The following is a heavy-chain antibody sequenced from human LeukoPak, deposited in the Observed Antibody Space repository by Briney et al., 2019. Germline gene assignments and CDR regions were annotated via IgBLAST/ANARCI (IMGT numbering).Heavy chain of an antibody. D-gene: IGHD4-17*01. CDR1: GFTFSRYA. Sequence: GGSLRLSCAASGFTFSRYAMSWVRQAPGKGLEWVSSISGSGGSTYYADSVKGRFTFSRDNSQNTLYLQMNSRRAEDTAVYYSAKERRAYGDYISDFDIWGQGTMVTVSS. V-gene: IGHV3-23*01. CDR3: AKERRAYGDYISDFDI. J-gene: IGHJ3*02. CDR2: ISGSGGST.